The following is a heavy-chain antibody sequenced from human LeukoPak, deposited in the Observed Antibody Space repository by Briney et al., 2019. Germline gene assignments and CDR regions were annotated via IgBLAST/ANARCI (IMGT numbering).Heavy chain of an antibody. V-gene: IGHV4-4*07. CDR1: GDSISNYY. Sequence: SETLSLTCTVSGDSISNYYWNWVRQPAGKGLEWIGHIYTSGYTNYNPSLKSRVTVSVDTSKNQFSLKLTSVTAADAAVYYCARKSQTMSPARGMDVWGQGTTVPAS. J-gene: IGHJ6*02. D-gene: IGHD3-10*02. CDR2: IYTSGYT. CDR3: ARKSQTMSPARGMDV.